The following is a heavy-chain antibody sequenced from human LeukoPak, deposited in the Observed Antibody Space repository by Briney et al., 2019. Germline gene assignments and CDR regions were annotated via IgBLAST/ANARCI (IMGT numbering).Heavy chain of an antibody. J-gene: IGHJ4*02. CDR3: ARGGRSGYRYFDY. CDR1: EYTFTDYY. Sequence: ASVKVSCKASEYTFTDYYIHWIRQAPGQGLEWMGRISSNTGGTDHAQEFRDKITMTRDTSISTAYIELSRLISDDTAVYYCARGGRSGYRYFDYWGQGTLVTVSS. D-gene: IGHD5-18*01. V-gene: IGHV1-2*06. CDR2: ISSNTGGT.